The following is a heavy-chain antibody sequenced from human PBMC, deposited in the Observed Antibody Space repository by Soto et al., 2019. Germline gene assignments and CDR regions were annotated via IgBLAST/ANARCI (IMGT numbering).Heavy chain of an antibody. CDR3: ARLPYLVVYSSSWYGAFDI. CDR2: IYYSGST. CDR1: GGSISSSSYY. V-gene: IGHV4-39*01. Sequence: SETLSLTCTVSGGSISSSSYYWGWIRQPPGKGLEWIGSIYYSGSTYYNPSLKSRVTISVDTSKNQFSLKLSSVTAADTAVYYCARLPYLVVYSSSWYGAFDIWGQGTMVTVS. D-gene: IGHD6-13*01. J-gene: IGHJ3*02.